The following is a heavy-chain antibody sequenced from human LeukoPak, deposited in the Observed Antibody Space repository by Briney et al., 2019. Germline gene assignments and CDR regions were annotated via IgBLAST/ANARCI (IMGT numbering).Heavy chain of an antibody. CDR1: GFTFSSYS. CDR3: AREDGSGSYHY. D-gene: IGHD3-10*01. CDR2: ISSSSSYI. Sequence: GGSLRLSCAASGFTFSSYSMNWVRQAPGEGLEWVSSISSSSSYIYYADSVKGRFTISRDNAKNSLYLQMNSLRAEDTAVYYCAREDGSGSYHYWGQGTLVTVSS. V-gene: IGHV3-21*01. J-gene: IGHJ4*02.